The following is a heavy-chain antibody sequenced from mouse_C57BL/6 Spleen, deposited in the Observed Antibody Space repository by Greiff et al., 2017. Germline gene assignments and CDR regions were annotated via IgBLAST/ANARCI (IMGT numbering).Heavy chain of an antibody. D-gene: IGHD1-1*01. V-gene: IGHV1-39*01. CDR2: INPNYGTT. CDR1: GYSFTDYN. J-gene: IGHJ2*01. Sequence: VQLQQSGPELVKPGASVKISCKASGYSFTDYNMNWVKQSNGKSLEWIGVINPNYGTTSYNQKFKGKATLTVDQSSSSAYMQLNSLTSEDSAVYYCASQGDYYGREAFDYWGQGTTLTVSS. CDR3: ASQGDYYGREAFDY.